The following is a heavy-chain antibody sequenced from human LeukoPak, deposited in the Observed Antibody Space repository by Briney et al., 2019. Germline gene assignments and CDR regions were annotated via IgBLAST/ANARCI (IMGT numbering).Heavy chain of an antibody. CDR3: ARVSYCSGGSCYSHFDY. Sequence: SETLSLTCTVSGGSISSSSYYWGWIRQPPGKGLEWIGSIYYSGSTYYNPSLKSRVTISVDTSKNQFSLKLSSVTAADTAVYYCARVSYCSGGSCYSHFDYWGQGTLVTVSS. J-gene: IGHJ4*02. CDR1: GGSISSSSYY. D-gene: IGHD2-15*01. V-gene: IGHV4-39*07. CDR2: IYYSGST.